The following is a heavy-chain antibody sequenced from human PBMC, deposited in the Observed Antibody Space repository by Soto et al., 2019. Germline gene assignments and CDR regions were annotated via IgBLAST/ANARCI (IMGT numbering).Heavy chain of an antibody. CDR3: ASDNLGYCSGGSCPLDY. V-gene: IGHV3-30-3*01. J-gene: IGHJ4*02. Sequence: ESGGGVVQPGRSLRLSCAASGFTFSSYAMHWVRQAPGKGLEWVAVISYDGSNKYYADSVKGRFTISRDNSKNTLYLQMNSLRAEDTAVYYCASDNLGYCSGGSCPLDYWGQGTLVTVSS. CDR2: ISYDGSNK. D-gene: IGHD2-15*01. CDR1: GFTFSSYA.